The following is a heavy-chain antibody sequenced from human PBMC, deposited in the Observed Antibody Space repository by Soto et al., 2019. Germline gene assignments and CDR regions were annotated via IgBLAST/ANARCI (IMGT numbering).Heavy chain of an antibody. J-gene: IGHJ4*02. CDR1: GFTFSNYA. CDR2: LYGSGGGI. D-gene: IGHD5-12*01. Sequence: GGSLRLSCAASGFTFSNYAMIWIRHVPGKGLQWVSGLYGSGGGIHYAESVKDRFTISRDNSAYAVYLQMNNLRVEDSAIYYCAKDAVSRDGVWLAHDWGQGTVVTVSS. CDR3: AKDAVSRDGVWLAHD. V-gene: IGHV3-23*01.